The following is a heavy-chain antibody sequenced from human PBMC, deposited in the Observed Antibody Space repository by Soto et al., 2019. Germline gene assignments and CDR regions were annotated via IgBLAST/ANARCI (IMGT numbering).Heavy chain of an antibody. CDR1: GGSISSGYYY. Sequence: QVQLQESGPGLVKPSQTLSLTCTVSGGSISSGYYYWSWIRQSPGKGLEWLAYIYHSGNTYYNPSLKSRVTISVDKYKNQLSLTVSSVTAADTAVYYCARGGDGGSFPVEYWGQGTLVTVSS. J-gene: IGHJ4*02. D-gene: IGHD2-15*01. CDR2: IYHSGNT. CDR3: ARGGDGGSFPVEY. V-gene: IGHV4-30-4*01.